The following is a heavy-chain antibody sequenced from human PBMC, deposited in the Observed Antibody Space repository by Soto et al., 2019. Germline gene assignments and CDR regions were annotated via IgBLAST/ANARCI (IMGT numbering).Heavy chain of an antibody. CDR3: ARVRNYSRSNDAFDI. D-gene: IGHD6-13*01. V-gene: IGHV3-33*01. Sequence: GGSLRLSCAASGFTFSSYGMHWVRQAPGKGLEWVAVIWYDGSNKYYADSVKGRFTISRDNSKNTLYLQMNSLRAEDTAVYYCARVRNYSRSNDAFDIWGQGTMVTVSS. CDR1: GFTFSSYG. CDR2: IWYDGSNK. J-gene: IGHJ3*02.